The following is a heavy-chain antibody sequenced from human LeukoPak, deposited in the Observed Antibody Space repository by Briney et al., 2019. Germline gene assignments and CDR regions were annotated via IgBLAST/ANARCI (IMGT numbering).Heavy chain of an antibody. CDR1: GGSISSYY. CDR2: IYYSGST. J-gene: IGHJ4*02. D-gene: IGHD3-22*01. Sequence: SETLSLTCTVSGGSISSYYWNWIRQPPGKGLEWIGYIYYSGSTNYNPSLKSRVTISVDTSKNQFSLKLSSVTAADTAVYYCARGADSSGYYSTFYSAYWGQGTLVTVSS. V-gene: IGHV4-59*01. CDR3: ARGADSSGYYSTFYSAY.